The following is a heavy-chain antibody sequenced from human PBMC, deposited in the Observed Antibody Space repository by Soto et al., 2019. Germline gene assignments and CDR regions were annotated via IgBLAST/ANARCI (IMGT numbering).Heavy chain of an antibody. CDR3: ASYLSGYDPYYFDY. V-gene: IGHV3-7*03. D-gene: IGHD5-12*01. J-gene: IGHJ4*02. Sequence: GGSLRLSCAASGFTFSSYWMSWVRQAPGKGLEWVANIKQDGSEKYYVDSVKGRFTISRDNAKNSLYLQMNSLRAEDTDVYYCASYLSGYDPYYFDYCGQGTLVSVSS. CDR1: GFTFSSYW. CDR2: IKQDGSEK.